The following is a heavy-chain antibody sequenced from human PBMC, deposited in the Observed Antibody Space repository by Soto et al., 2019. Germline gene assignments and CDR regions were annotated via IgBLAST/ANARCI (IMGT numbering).Heavy chain of an antibody. CDR2: IIPIFGTA. V-gene: IGHV1-69*13. CDR3: ARSAYYYDSSGYHFDY. D-gene: IGHD3-22*01. J-gene: IGHJ4*02. Sequence: ASVKVSCKASGGTFSSYAISWVRQAPGQGLEWMGGIIPIFGTANYAQKFQGRVTITADESTSTAYMELSSLRSEDTALYYCARSAYYYDSSGYHFDYWGQGTLVTVSS. CDR1: GGTFSSYA.